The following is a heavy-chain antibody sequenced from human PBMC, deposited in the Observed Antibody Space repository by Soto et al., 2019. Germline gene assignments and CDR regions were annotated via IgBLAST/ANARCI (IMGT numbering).Heavy chain of an antibody. J-gene: IGHJ4*02. CDR3: ARANFRATSVEFAY. V-gene: IGHV3-21*01. CDR1: GFTFSSYS. CDR2: ISSSSSYI. D-gene: IGHD1-26*01. Sequence: PGWSLRLSCAASGFTFSSYSMNWVRQAPGKGLEWVSSISSSSSYIYYADSVKGRFTISRDNAKNSLYLQMNSLRAEDTAVYYCARANFRATSVEFAYWGQGTMVTVS.